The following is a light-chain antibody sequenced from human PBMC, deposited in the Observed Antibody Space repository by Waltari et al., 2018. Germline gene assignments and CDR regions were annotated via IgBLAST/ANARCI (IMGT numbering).Light chain of an antibody. J-gene: IGKJ2*01. V-gene: IGKV3-15*01. CDR1: QGARYN. CDR3: QQYSDGYT. Sequence: EVLLTQSPATVSVSPGEGATRACWPSQGARYNVAWFRQEPGQAPRLLIHGASTSATGIPARFSGSGAGTDFSLTISGLQSEDFAVYYCQQYSDGYTFGQGTKLEIK. CDR2: GAS.